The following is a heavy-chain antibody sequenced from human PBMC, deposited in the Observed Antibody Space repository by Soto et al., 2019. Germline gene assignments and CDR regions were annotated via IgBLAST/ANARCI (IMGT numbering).Heavy chain of an antibody. CDR2: IWSDGSNK. CDR3: AREFWSGPFDY. Sequence: QVQLVESGGGVVQPGRSLRLSCAASGFTFSSYGMHWVRQAPGKGLEWVAVIWSDGSNKYYADSVKGRFTISRDNSKNTLYLQRNGLRAEDTAVYYCAREFWSGPFDYWGQGTLVTVSS. CDR1: GFTFSSYG. J-gene: IGHJ4*02. D-gene: IGHD3-3*01. V-gene: IGHV3-33*01.